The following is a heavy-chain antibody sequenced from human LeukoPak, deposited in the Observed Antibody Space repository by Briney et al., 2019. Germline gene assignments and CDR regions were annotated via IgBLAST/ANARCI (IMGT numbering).Heavy chain of an antibody. V-gene: IGHV4-34*01. CDR1: RGSSSGYY. CDR2: VNGDGST. D-gene: IGHD5-24*01. CDR3: ASPATGNRDGFDY. J-gene: IGHJ4*02. Sequence: PSETLSLTCAVYRGSSSGYYWSWIRQPPGMGLEWIGDVNGDGSTSCNPSLQTRVSISGDTSKNQLSLKLTSVSAADTAVYYCASPATGNRDGFDYWSQGTLVSVSS.